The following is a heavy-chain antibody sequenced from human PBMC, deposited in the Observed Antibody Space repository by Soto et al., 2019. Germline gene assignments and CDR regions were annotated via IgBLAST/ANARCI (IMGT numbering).Heavy chain of an antibody. D-gene: IGHD6-19*01. CDR2: ISNDGSKK. V-gene: IGHV3-30*03. CDR3: ARNVAMPTGLGLGY. J-gene: IGHJ4*02. Sequence: QVQVVESGGGVVQPGTSLRLSCAASGFAFTNYGIHWVRQAAGKGLEWVAHISNDGSKKFYGDSVKGRFTISRDNSENTVYRQMTSLRPDGTAVFYCARNVAMPTGLGLGYWGQGTLVTVSS. CDR1: GFAFTNYG.